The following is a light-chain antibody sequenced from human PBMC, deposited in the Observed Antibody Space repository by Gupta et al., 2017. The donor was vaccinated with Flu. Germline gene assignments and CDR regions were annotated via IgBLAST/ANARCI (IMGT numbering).Light chain of an antibody. CDR2: GTS. CDR1: ESVKRNN. J-gene: IGKJ2*01. CDR3: HHEGNSPYT. V-gene: IGKV3-20*01. Sequence: GPLSLSPGESGTLSCRAGESVKRNNLAWYQQKPGQAPRLLMYGTSNRATGIPDRFSGGGSGTDFTLTINRLEPEESAVFYCHHEGNSPYTFGQGTKLEIK.